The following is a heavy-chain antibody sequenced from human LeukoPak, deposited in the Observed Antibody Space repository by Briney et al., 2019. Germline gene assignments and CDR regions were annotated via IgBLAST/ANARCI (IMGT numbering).Heavy chain of an antibody. CDR2: MNPNSGNT. Sequence: ASVKVSCKASGYTFTSYDINWVRQATGQGLEWMGWMNPNSGNTGYAQKFQGRVTMTRDTSTSTVYMELSSLRSEDTAVYYCARDPASLYYDILTGYFDYWGQGTLVTVSS. D-gene: IGHD3-9*01. CDR1: GYTFTSYD. J-gene: IGHJ4*02. CDR3: ARDPASLYYDILTGYFDY. V-gene: IGHV1-8*01.